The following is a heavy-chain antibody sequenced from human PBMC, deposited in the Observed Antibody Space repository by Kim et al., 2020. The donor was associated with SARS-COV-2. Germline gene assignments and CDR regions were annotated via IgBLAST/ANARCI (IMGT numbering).Heavy chain of an antibody. D-gene: IGHD6-13*01. CDR2: TYYRSKWYN. J-gene: IGHJ6*02. Sequence: SQTLSLTCAISGDSVSSNSAAWNWIRQSPSRGLEWLGRTYYRSKWYNDYAVSVKSRITINPDTSKNQFSLQLNSVTPEDTAVYYCARGSSSWYTYYYYYGMDVWGQGTTVTVSS. CDR3: ARGSSSWYTYYYYYGMDV. CDR1: GDSVSSNSAA. V-gene: IGHV6-1*01.